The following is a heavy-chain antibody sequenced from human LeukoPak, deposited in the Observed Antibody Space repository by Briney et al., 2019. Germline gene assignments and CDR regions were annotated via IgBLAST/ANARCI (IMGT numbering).Heavy chain of an antibody. D-gene: IGHD6-19*01. CDR2: IYHTGGT. Sequence: PSETLSLTCAVSGYSISNSYYWGWIRQPPGKGLEWIGSIYHTGGTYYNPSLKSRVTISVDTSKNQFSLKVSSVTAADTAVYYCARHRKSSGWNAGYFDLWGRGTLVTVSS. J-gene: IGHJ2*01. CDR1: GYSISNSYY. CDR3: ARHRKSSGWNAGYFDL. V-gene: IGHV4-38-2*01.